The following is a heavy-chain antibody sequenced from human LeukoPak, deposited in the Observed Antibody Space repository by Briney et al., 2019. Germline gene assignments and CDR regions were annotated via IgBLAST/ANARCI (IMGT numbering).Heavy chain of an antibody. V-gene: IGHV2-26*01. Sequence: SGPTLVNPTETLTLTCTVSGFSLSNARMGVSWIRQPPGKALEWLAHIFSNDEKSYSTSLKSRLTISKDTSKSQVVLTMTKMDPVDTATYYCARVWFGELLRIDYWGQGTLVTVSS. CDR2: IFSNDEK. J-gene: IGHJ4*02. CDR1: GFSLSNARMG. CDR3: ARVWFGELLRIDY. D-gene: IGHD3-10*01.